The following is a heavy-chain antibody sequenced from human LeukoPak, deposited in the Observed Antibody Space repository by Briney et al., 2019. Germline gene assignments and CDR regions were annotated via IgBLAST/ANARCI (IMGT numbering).Heavy chain of an antibody. CDR3: ASLDGTEKGKLFSALDY. CDR2: IRYDGSNK. J-gene: IGHJ4*02. Sequence: GGSLRLSCAASGFTFSSYGMHWVRQAPGRGLEWVAFIRYDGSNKYYADSVKGRFTISRDNSKNTLYLQMNSLRAEDTAVYYRASLDGTEKGKLFSALDYWGQGTLVTVSS. CDR1: GFTFSSYG. V-gene: IGHV3-30*02. D-gene: IGHD1-1*01.